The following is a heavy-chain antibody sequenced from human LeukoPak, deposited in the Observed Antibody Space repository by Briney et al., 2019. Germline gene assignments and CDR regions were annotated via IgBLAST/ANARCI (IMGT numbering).Heavy chain of an antibody. CDR2: MYNSGS. CDR3: ARVLQKTVWGVPDKWFAP. D-gene: IGHD3-10*01. Sequence: PSATLSLTCIVSGASIRSYSWTWIRQPPGKGLEWIAYMYNSGSDSNPSLKSRVTISVDTSKNQFSLNLKSVTAADTAVYYCARVLQKTVWGVPDKWFAPWGRGIPVTVSS. CDR1: GASIRSYS. J-gene: IGHJ5*02. V-gene: IGHV4-59*01.